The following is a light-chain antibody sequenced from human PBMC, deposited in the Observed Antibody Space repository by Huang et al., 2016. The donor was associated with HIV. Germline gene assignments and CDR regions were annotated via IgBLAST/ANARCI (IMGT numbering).Light chain of an antibody. Sequence: IVLTQSPGTLSLSPGERATVSCRANESVSSNYLGWYQQAPGQAPRLFIYGASSRATGLPDRFSGSGSGTDFTLTITKVEPEDSAVYYCQQYGSSPLTFGQGTKVEIK. CDR3: QQYGSSPLT. CDR1: ESVSSNY. J-gene: IGKJ1*01. CDR2: GAS. V-gene: IGKV3-20*01.